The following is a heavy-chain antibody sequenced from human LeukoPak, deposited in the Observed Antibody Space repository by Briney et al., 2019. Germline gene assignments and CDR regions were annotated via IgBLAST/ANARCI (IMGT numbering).Heavy chain of an antibody. D-gene: IGHD3-22*01. Sequence: SETLSLTCTVSGDSISSGDYYWSWIRQPGGKGLEWFGRISSSGSTHYNPSLKSRVTISVDTSKNQFSLKLSSVTAADTAVYFCARGPYSYDSSGAFDIWGQRTMVTVSS. CDR1: GDSISSGDYY. CDR3: ARGPYSYDSSGAFDI. CDR2: ISSSGST. V-gene: IGHV4-61*02. J-gene: IGHJ3*02.